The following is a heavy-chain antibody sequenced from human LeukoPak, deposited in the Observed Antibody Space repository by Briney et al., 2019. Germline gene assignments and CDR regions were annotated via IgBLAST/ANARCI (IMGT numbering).Heavy chain of an antibody. CDR1: GGSISSYY. CDR2: IYYSGST. J-gene: IGHJ3*02. Sequence: SETLSLTCTVSGGSISSYYWSWIRQPPGKGLEWIGYIYYSGSTNYNPSLKSRVTISVDTSKNQFSLKLSSVTAADTAVYYCARSETGAAAFDIWGQGTMVTVSS. D-gene: IGHD7-27*01. V-gene: IGHV4-59*01. CDR3: ARSETGAAAFDI.